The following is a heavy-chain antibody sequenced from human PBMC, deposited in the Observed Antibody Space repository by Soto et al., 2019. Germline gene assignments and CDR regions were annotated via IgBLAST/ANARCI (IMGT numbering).Heavy chain of an antibody. CDR2: IIPIFGTA. V-gene: IGHV1-69*13. J-gene: IGHJ6*02. Sequence: SVKVSCKASGGTFSSYAISWVRQAPGQGLEWMGGIIPIFGTANYAQKFQGRVTITADESTSTAYMELSSLRSEDTAVYYCAGWFGEHHYYYYGMDVWGQGTTVTVS. D-gene: IGHD3-10*01. CDR3: AGWFGEHHYYYYGMDV. CDR1: GGTFSSYA.